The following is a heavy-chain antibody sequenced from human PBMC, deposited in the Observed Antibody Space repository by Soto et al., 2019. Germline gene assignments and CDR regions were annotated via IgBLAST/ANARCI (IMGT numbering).Heavy chain of an antibody. CDR1: GFTFSSYA. Sequence: EVQLLESGGGLVQPGGSLRLSCAASGFTFSSYAMSWVRQAPGKGLEWVSAISGSGGSTYYADSVKGRFTISRDNSKNTLYLQMNSLRAEDTAVYYCAKARYYDFWSGYYHYFDYWGQGTLVTVSS. CDR2: ISGSGGST. J-gene: IGHJ4*02. D-gene: IGHD3-3*01. CDR3: AKARYYDFWSGYYHYFDY. V-gene: IGHV3-23*01.